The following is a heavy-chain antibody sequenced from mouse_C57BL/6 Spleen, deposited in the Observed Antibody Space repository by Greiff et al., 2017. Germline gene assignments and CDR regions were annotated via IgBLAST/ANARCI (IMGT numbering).Heavy chain of an antibody. Sequence: EVKLVESGGGLVKPGGSLKLSCAASGFTFSDYGMHWVRQAPEKGLGWVAYISSGSSTIYYADTVKGRVTISRDTAKNTLFLQMTSLRSEDTAMYYCARYYGSTNWYFDVWGTGTTVTVSS. D-gene: IGHD1-1*01. J-gene: IGHJ1*03. CDR2: ISSGSSTI. CDR1: GFTFSDYG. CDR3: ARYYGSTNWYFDV. V-gene: IGHV5-17*01.